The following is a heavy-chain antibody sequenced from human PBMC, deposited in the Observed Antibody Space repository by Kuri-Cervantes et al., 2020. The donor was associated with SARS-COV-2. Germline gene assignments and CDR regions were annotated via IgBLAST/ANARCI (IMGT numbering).Heavy chain of an antibody. Sequence: GESLKISCQGSGYSFTTNYITWVRQIPGKGLEWMGRIDPSDSYTNYSPPFQGHVTISADKSISSVYLHWGSLKATDTAMYYCARQAGDPLERRVSFDIWGQGTMVTVSS. CDR1: GYSFTTNY. CDR2: IDPSDSYT. CDR3: ARQAGDPLERRVSFDI. D-gene: IGHD1-1*01. J-gene: IGHJ3*02. V-gene: IGHV5-10-1*01.